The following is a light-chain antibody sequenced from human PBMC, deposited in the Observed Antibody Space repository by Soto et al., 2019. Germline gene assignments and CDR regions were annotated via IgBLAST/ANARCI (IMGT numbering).Light chain of an antibody. V-gene: IGKV3-15*01. J-gene: IGKJ1*01. CDR3: QQYYNWPRT. CDR1: QSVSSN. Sequence: EIVMTQSPATLSVSPGERATLSCRASQSVSSNLAWYQQKPGQAPRLLIDGASTRATGIPDRFSGSGSGTEFTLSISSLQSEDFAVYYCQQYYNWPRTFGQGTKVDIK. CDR2: GAS.